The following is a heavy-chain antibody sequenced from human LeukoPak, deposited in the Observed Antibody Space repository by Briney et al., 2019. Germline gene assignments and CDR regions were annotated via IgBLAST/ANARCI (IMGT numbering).Heavy chain of an antibody. Sequence: SETLSLTCTVSGGSISSGDYYWSWIRQPPGKGLGWIGCIYYSGSTYYNPSLKSRVTISVDTSKNQFSLKLSSVTAADTAVYYCARGRSYDFWSGYYTVRYFDYWGQGTLVTVSS. CDR1: GGSISSGDYY. V-gene: IGHV4-30-4*01. J-gene: IGHJ4*02. CDR2: IYYSGST. D-gene: IGHD3-3*01. CDR3: ARGRSYDFWSGYYTVRYFDY.